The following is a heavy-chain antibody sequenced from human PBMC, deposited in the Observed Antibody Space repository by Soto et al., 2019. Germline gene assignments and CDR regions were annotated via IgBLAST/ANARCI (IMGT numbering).Heavy chain of an antibody. CDR2: INHSGST. J-gene: IGHJ4*02. D-gene: IGHD3-9*01. V-gene: IGHV4-34*01. Sequence: PSETLSPTCPVYGGSFSGYHWSWIRQPPGKGLEWIGEINHSGSTNYNPSLKSRVTISVDTSKNQFSLKLSSVTAADTAVYYCARGDVGYDILTGYSAPRIKYYFDYWGQGTLVTVSS. CDR3: ARGDVGYDILTGYSAPRIKYYFDY. CDR1: GGSFSGYH.